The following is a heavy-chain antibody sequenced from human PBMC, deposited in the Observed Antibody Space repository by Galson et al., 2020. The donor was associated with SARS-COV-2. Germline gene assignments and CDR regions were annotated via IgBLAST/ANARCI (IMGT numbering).Heavy chain of an antibody. CDR1: GFTFSSYE. CDR2: ISSSGSTI. V-gene: IGHV3-48*03. CDR3: ARDAHFTDIVVVPAATGYGMDV. Sequence: GGSLRLSCAASGFTFSSYEMNWVRQAPGKGLEWVSYISSSGSTIYYADSVKGRFTISRDNAKNSLYLQMNSLRAEDTAVYYCARDAHFTDIVVVPAATGYGMDVWGQGTTVTVSS. J-gene: IGHJ6*02. D-gene: IGHD2-2*01.